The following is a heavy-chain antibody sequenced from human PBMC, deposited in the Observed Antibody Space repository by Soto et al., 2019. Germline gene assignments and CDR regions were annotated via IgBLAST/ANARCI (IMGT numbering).Heavy chain of an antibody. Sequence: ASVKFSCKASGGTFSSYAISWVRQAPGQGLEWMGGIIPIFGTANYAQKFQGRVTITADESTSTAYMELSSLRSEDTAVYYCARVPNFYGDYSYYFDYWGQGTLVTVSS. CDR1: GGTFSSYA. J-gene: IGHJ4*02. CDR3: ARVPNFYGDYSYYFDY. V-gene: IGHV1-69*13. CDR2: IIPIFGTA. D-gene: IGHD4-17*01.